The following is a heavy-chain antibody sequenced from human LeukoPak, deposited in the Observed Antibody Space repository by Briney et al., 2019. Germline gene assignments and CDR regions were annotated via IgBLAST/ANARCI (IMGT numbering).Heavy chain of an antibody. CDR3: ARGGVPGGFYGSFDY. Sequence: SETLSLTCTVSGGSISTYYWRWMRQPPGRGLECIGYNYYSGSTNHNPSLQSRVTISVDTSKNQFSLKLNSVTAADTVVYYCARGGVPGGFYGSFDYWGQGTLVSVSS. CDR2: NYYSGST. J-gene: IGHJ4*02. D-gene: IGHD3-3*01. CDR1: GGSISTYY. V-gene: IGHV4-59*01.